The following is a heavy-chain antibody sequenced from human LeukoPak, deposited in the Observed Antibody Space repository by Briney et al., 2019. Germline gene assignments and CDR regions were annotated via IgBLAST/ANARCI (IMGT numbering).Heavy chain of an antibody. CDR1: GYSFTSHR. CDR2: IYPGDSDT. J-gene: IGHJ4*02. CDR3: ARRNYDSSPIDY. V-gene: IGHV5-51*01. D-gene: IGHD3-22*01. Sequence: GESLKISCKGSGYSFTSHRIAWVRQMPRKGLEWMGIIYPGDSDTRYSPSFQGQVTISADKSINTAYLQWSSLKASDTAIYYCARRNYDSSPIDYWGQGTLVTVSS.